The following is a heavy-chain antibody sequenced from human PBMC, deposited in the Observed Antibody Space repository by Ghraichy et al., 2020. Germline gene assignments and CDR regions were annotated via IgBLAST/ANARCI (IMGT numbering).Heavy chain of an antibody. CDR2: ISEDGSKK. V-gene: IGHV3-30-3*01. J-gene: IGHJ2*01. Sequence: LSLTCAASGFTFSTYATHWVRQAPGKGLEWVAFISEDGSKKCYVDSVKGRFTISRDNPKNTLYLQMNSLGTEDTAVYYCAREAGDEYGTGFDLWGRGTLVTVSS. D-gene: IGHD7-27*01. CDR3: AREAGDEYGTGFDL. CDR1: GFTFSTYA.